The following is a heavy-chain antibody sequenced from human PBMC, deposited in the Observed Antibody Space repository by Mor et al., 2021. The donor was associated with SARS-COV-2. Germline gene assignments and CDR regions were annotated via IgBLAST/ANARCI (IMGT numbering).Heavy chain of an antibody. Sequence: ADSVKGRFTISRDNSKNTLYLQINSLRAEDAAVYYCAKKQGGFRDYWGQGTLVTVSS. J-gene: IGHJ4*02. CDR3: AKKQGGFRDY. V-gene: IGHV3-23*01. D-gene: IGHD3-16*01.